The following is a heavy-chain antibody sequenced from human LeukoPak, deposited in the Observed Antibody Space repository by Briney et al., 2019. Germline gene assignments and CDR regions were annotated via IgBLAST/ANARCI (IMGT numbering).Heavy chain of an antibody. V-gene: IGHV3-30-3*01. CDR3: ASDTIMITFGGVSLDY. CDR1: GFTFSSYA. J-gene: IGHJ4*02. CDR2: ISYDGSNK. D-gene: IGHD3-16*01. Sequence: GGSLRLSCAASGFTFSSYAMHWVRQAPGKGLEWVAVISYDGSNKYYADSVKGRFTISRDNSKNTLYLQMNSLRAEDTAVYYCASDTIMITFGGVSLDYWGQGTLVTVSS.